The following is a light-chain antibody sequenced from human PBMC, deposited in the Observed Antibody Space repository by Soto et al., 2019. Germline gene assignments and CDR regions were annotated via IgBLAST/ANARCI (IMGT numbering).Light chain of an antibody. V-gene: IGKV1-39*01. CDR3: QQSYSTPVT. CDR2: AAS. CDR1: QSLSSY. Sequence: DVQMTLSLSSLSASVGDRVTITCRASQSLSSYLNWYPQKPGKAPKLLIYAASSLQSGVPSRFSGSGSGTDFTLTISSLQPEDFATYYYQQSYSTPVTFGQRSK. J-gene: IGKJ1*01.